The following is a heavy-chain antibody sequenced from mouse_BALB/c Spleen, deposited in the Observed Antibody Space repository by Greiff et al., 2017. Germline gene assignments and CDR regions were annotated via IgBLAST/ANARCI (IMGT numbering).Heavy chain of an antibody. V-gene: IGHV2-6-7*01. CDR2: IWGDGST. J-gene: IGHJ4*01. CDR3: ARDLSYDSYAMDY. D-gene: IGHD1-1*01. CDR1: GFSLTGYG. Sequence: VHLVESGPGLVAPSQSLSITCTVSGFSLTGYGVNWVRQPPGKGLEWLGMIWGDGSTDYNSALKSRLSISKDNSKSQVFLKMNSLQTDDTARYYCARDLSYDSYAMDYWGQGTSVTVSS.